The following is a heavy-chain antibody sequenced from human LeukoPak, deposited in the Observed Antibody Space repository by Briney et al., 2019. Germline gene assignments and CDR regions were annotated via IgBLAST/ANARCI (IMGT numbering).Heavy chain of an antibody. CDR2: SSAYNGNT. CDR1: GYTVTSYG. D-gene: IGHD3-9*01. J-gene: IGHJ4*02. CDR3: ARDQTPYYDIVTGYSPFDY. V-gene: IGHV1-18*01. Sequence: GASVKVSCKASGYTVTSYGISWVRQAPGQGLEWGGWSSAYNGNTNYAQKLQGRVTMTTDTSTSTAYMELRSLRSDDTAVYYCARDQTPYYDIVTGYSPFDYWGREPWSPSPQ.